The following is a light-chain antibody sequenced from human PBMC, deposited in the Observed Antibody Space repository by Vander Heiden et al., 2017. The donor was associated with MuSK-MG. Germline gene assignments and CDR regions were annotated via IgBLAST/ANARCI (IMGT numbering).Light chain of an antibody. CDR3: GTWDSSLSGVG. J-gene: IGLJ2*01. CDR2: ENN. Sequence: QSVLTQPPSVSAAPGQKVTISCSGSSSNIGNNYVSWYQQLPGTAPKLLIYENNKRPSGIPDRFSGSKSGTSATLGITGLQTGDEADYYCGTWDSSLSGVGCGGGTKLTVL. CDR1: SSNIGNNY. V-gene: IGLV1-51*02.